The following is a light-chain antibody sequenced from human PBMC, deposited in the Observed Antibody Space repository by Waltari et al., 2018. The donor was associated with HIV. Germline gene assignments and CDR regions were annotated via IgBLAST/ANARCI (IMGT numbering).Light chain of an antibody. CDR3: QQYYSTLALT. V-gene: IGKV4-1*01. J-gene: IGKJ4*01. CDR2: WAS. CDR1: QSVLYSSNNKNY. Sequence: DIVMTQSPDSLAVSLGERATINCKSSQSVLYSSNNKNYLAWYQQKPGQPPKLLIYWASTREVGVPDRFSGSGSGTDFTLTISSLQAEDVAVYYCQQYYSTLALTFGGGTKVEIK.